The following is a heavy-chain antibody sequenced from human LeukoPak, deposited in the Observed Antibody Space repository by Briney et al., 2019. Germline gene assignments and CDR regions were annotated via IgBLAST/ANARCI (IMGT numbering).Heavy chain of an antibody. CDR1: GGTFSSYA. V-gene: IGHV1-2*02. Sequence: ASVKVSCKASGGTFSSYAISWVRQAPGQGLEWMGWINPNSGGTNYAQKFQGRVTMTRDTSISTAYMELSRLRSDDTAVYYCAREVYGQIDYWGQGTLVTVSS. D-gene: IGHD1-14*01. CDR2: INPNSGGT. J-gene: IGHJ4*02. CDR3: AREVYGQIDY.